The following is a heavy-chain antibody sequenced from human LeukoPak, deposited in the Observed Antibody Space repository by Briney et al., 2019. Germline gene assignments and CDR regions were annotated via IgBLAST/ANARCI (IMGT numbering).Heavy chain of an antibody. CDR2: IYSGGST. V-gene: IGHV3-66*01. J-gene: IGHJ6*02. CDR3: ARGPDYYYYGMDV. CDR1: GFTVSSNY. Sequence: PGGSLRLSCAASGFTVSSNYMSWVRQPPGKGLEWVSVIYSGGSTFYADSVKGRFTISRDNSENTPYLQMNSLRAEDTAVYYCARGPDYYYYGMDVWGQGTTVTVSS.